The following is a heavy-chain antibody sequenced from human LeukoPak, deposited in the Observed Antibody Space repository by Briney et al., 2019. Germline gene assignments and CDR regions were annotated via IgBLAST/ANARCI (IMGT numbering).Heavy chain of an antibody. J-gene: IGHJ4*02. V-gene: IGHV3-74*01. CDR3: ATTDYGDWNYFDY. CDR1: GFTFSSHW. Sequence: PGGVPRTSRAAPGFTFSSHWVHWGRPAPGKGLVWVSRINSDGSSTSYADSVKGRFTISRDNAKNTLYLQMNSLRAEDTAVYYCATTDYGDWNYFDYWGQGTLVTVSS. D-gene: IGHD4-17*01. CDR2: INSDGSST.